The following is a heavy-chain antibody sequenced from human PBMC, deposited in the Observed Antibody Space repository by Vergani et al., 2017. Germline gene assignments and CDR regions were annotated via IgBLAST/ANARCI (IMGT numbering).Heavy chain of an antibody. CDR1: GGSINSQNYY. J-gene: IGHJ4*02. CDR3: ARDSCSSGSCYKPHFDY. V-gene: IGHV4-61*02. Sequence: QVQLQESGPGLVKPSQTLSLTCTVSGGSINSQNYYWSWIRQPPGKGLEWIGRIHTSGSSNYNPSLKSRVTMSADTSKYQFSLNLTSVTAADTAVYFCARDSCSSGSCYKPHFDYWGQGTLVTVSS. CDR2: IHTSGSS. D-gene: IGHD2-15*01.